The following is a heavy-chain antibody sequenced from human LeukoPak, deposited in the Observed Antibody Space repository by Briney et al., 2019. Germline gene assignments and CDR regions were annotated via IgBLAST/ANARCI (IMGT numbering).Heavy chain of an antibody. CDR2: ISYSGST. CDR1: GGSISSHY. D-gene: IGHD1-26*01. J-gene: IGHJ4*02. V-gene: IGHV4-59*11. Sequence: SETLSLTCTVSGGSISSHYWSWIRQPPGKGLEWIGYISYSGSTNYNPSLKSRVTISVDTSKNQFSLKLSSVTAADTAVYYCARQGATSDFDYWGQGTLVTVSS. CDR3: ARQGATSDFDY.